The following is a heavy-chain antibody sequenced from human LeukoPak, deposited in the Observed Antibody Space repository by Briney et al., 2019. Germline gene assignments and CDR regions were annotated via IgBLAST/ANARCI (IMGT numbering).Heavy chain of an antibody. D-gene: IGHD3-9*01. CDR3: ASKAPGRYFDWLSRGRYFDY. J-gene: IGHJ4*02. CDR2: ISSSGSTI. CDR1: GFTFSSYE. Sequence: GGSLRLSCAASGFTFSSYEMNWVRQAPGKGLEGVSYISSSGSTIYYADSVKGRFTISRDNAKNSLYLQMNSLRAEDTAVYYCASKAPGRYFDWLSRGRYFDYWGQGTLVTVSS. V-gene: IGHV3-48*03.